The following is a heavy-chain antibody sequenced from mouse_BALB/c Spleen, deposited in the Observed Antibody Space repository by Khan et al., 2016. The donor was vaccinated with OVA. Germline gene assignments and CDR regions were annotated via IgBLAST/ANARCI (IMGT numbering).Heavy chain of an antibody. D-gene: IGHD2-1*01. Sequence: QVQLQQSGAELVKPGTSVKLSCKTSGYTFPSYWIQWVKQRPGQGLGWIGQIFPGTGTTYYNENFKDKATLTVDTSSNSAYMQLTSLTSEDSAVXFCARGYFGNYEFVYWGQGTLVTVSP. CDR2: IFPGTGTT. V-gene: IGHV1S132*01. CDR3: ARGYFGNYEFVY. J-gene: IGHJ3*01. CDR1: GYTFPSYW.